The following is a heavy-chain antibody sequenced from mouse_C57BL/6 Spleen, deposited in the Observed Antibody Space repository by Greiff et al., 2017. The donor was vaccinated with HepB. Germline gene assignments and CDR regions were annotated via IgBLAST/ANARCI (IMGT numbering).Heavy chain of an antibody. V-gene: IGHV5-6*01. CDR2: ISSGGSYT. J-gene: IGHJ1*03. CDR1: GFTFSSYG. Sequence: EVKLQESGGDLVKPGGSLKLSCAASGFTFSSYGMSWVRQTPDKRLEWVATISSGGSYTYYPDSVKGRFTISRDNAKNTLYLQMSSLKSEDTAMYYCARLTTVVATPYWYFDVWGTGTTVTVSS. CDR3: ARLTTVVATPYWYFDV. D-gene: IGHD1-1*01.